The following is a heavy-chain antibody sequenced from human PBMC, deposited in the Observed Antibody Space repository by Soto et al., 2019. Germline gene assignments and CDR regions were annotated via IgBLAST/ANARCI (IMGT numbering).Heavy chain of an antibody. CDR2: ISSSSSYI. CDR3: ARDLVGTAMVYYFDY. CDR1: GFTFGSYS. D-gene: IGHD5-18*01. Sequence: PGGSLRLSCAASGFTFGSYSMNWVRQAPGKGLEWVSSISSSSSYIYYADSVKGRFTISRDNGKNSLYLQMNSLRAEDTAVYYCARDLVGTAMVYYFDYWGQGTLVTVSS. V-gene: IGHV3-21*01. J-gene: IGHJ4*02.